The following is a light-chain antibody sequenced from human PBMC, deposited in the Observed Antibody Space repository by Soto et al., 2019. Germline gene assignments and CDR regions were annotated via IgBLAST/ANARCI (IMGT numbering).Light chain of an antibody. CDR1: QSINNY. CDR2: SAS. Sequence: DLQMTQSPASVSVSVGDRVTITCRASQSINNYLNWYQQKPGQAPKLLMRSASTLERGVPSRFSGSGSRTDFTLTITNLQPDDFATYYCQQSLTMPLTFGHGTRLDIK. CDR3: QQSLTMPLT. V-gene: IGKV1-39*01. J-gene: IGKJ5*01.